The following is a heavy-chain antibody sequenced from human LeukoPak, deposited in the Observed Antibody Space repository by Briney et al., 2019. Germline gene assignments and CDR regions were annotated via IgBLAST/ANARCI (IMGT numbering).Heavy chain of an antibody. V-gene: IGHV1-2*02. Sequence: GAPVKVSCKASGYTFTGYYMHWVRQAPGQGLEWMGWINPNSGGTNYAQKFQGRVTMTRDTSISTAYMELSRLRSDDTAVYYCARDRGYYYGSGDYYMDVWGKGTTVTISS. CDR1: GYTFTGYY. D-gene: IGHD3-10*01. J-gene: IGHJ6*03. CDR3: ARDRGYYYGSGDYYMDV. CDR2: INPNSGGT.